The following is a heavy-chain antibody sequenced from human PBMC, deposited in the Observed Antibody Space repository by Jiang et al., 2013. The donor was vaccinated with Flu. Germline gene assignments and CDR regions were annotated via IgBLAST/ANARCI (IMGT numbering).Heavy chain of an antibody. CDR3: ARGVMTTVVTLGAEYFQH. Sequence: LLKPSETLSLTCAVYGGSFSGYYWSWIRQPPGKGLEWIGEINHSGSTNYNPSLKSRVTISVDTSKNQFSLKLSSVTAADTAVYYCARGVMTTVVTLGAEYFQHWGQGTLVTVSS. CDR2: INHSGST. J-gene: IGHJ1*01. V-gene: IGHV4-34*01. D-gene: IGHD4-23*01. CDR1: GGSFSGYY.